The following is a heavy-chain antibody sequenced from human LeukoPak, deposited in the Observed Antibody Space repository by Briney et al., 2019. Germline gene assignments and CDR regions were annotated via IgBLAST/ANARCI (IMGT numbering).Heavy chain of an antibody. D-gene: IGHD3-3*01. CDR1: GLTFSSYA. J-gene: IGHJ4*02. Sequence: GGSLRLSCAASGLTFSSYAMSWVRQAPGKGLEWVSAISGSGGSTYYADSVKGRFTISRDNSKNTLYLQMNSLRAEDTAVYYCAKVPSTIFGVVTGPPRDWGQGTLVTVSS. V-gene: IGHV3-23*01. CDR3: AKVPSTIFGVVTGPPRD. CDR2: ISGSGGST.